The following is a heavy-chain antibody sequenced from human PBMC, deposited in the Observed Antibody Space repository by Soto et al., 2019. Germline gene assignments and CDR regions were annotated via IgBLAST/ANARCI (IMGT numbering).Heavy chain of an antibody. CDR2: IIPIFGTV. D-gene: IGHD2-15*01. J-gene: IGHJ6*02. CDR3: RVGPIYYYYYGMDV. Sequence: ASVKVSCKASGGTFSSYAISLVRQAPGQGLEWMGGIIPIFGTVNYAQKFQGRVTITADKSTSTADMELRSLRSGDTAVYYCRVGPIYYYYYGMDVWGQGTTVTVSS. V-gene: IGHV1-69*06. CDR1: GGTFSSYA.